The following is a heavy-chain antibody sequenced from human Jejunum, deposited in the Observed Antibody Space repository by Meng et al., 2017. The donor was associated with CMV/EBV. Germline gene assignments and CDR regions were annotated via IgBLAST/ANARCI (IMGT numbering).Heavy chain of an antibody. CDR1: TFRGSA. CDR2: IRGKAHSYAT. CDR3: TRADSSNYGTLFDY. V-gene: IGHV3-73*01. Sequence: TFRGSAVHWVRQASGKRLEWVGRIRGKAHSYATAYTASVKGRFTISRDDSKSTAYLEMNSLKTEDTAVYYCTRADSSNYGTLFDYWGQGTLVTVSS. J-gene: IGHJ4*02. D-gene: IGHD4-11*01.